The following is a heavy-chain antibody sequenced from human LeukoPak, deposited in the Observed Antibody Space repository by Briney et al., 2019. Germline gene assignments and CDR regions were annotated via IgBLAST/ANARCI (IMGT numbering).Heavy chain of an antibody. D-gene: IGHD2-15*01. CDR3: AGLGYCSGGSCSDAFDI. J-gene: IGHJ3*02. CDR2: MNPNSGNT. V-gene: IGHV1-8*01. CDR1: GYTFTSYD. Sequence: GASVKVSCKASGYTFTSYDINWVRQATGQGLEWMGWMNPNSGNTGYAQKFQGRVTMTRNTSISTAYMELSSLRSEDTAVYYYAGLGYCSGGSCSDAFDIWGQGTMVTVSS.